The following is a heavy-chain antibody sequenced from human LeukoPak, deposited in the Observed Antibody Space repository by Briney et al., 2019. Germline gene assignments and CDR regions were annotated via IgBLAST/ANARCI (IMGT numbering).Heavy chain of an antibody. D-gene: IGHD3-22*01. Sequence: SGTLFLTCAVSGGSISSSNCWSWVRQPPEKGLERNGEIYHSGSTNYNPSLKSRVTISVDKSKNQFSLKLSSVTAADTAVYYCAIRRTYYYDSSGYYNWFDPWGQGTLVTVSS. CDR1: GGSISSSNC. J-gene: IGHJ5*02. CDR3: AIRRTYYYDSSGYYNWFDP. CDR2: IYHSGST. V-gene: IGHV4-4*02.